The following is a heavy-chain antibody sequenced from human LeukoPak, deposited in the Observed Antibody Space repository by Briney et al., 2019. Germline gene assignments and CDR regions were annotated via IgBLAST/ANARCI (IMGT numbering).Heavy chain of an antibody. CDR3: ATDDVTTGTKTALGY. CDR1: GFTCTSSA. CDR2: IVVGRGNT. V-gene: IGHV1-58*01. D-gene: IGHD1-1*01. J-gene: IGHJ4*02. Sequence: SVKVSCKASGFTCTSSAVQWVRQARGQGLEWIGWIVVGRGNTNYAQKLQERVHINTDMSTSTAYMELSSLRSEDTAVYYCATDDVTTGTKTALGYWGQGTLVTVSS.